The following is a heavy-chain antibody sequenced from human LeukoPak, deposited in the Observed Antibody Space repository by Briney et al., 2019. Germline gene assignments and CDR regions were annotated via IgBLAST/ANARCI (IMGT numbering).Heavy chain of an antibody. J-gene: IGHJ4*02. V-gene: IGHV3-74*01. CDR1: EFTFSRYW. Sequence: PRGSLRLSCAASEFTFSRYWMHWVRQVPGKGLVWVSRTNPGGSSTAYADSVKGRFTISRDNAEDTLYLQMDSLRAEDTAVYYCARSNQADDYWGQGTLVTVSS. CDR3: ARSNQADDY. CDR2: TNPGGSST. D-gene: IGHD1-14*01.